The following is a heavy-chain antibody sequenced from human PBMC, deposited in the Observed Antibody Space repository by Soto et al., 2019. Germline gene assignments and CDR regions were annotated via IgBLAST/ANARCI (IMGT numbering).Heavy chain of an antibody. J-gene: IGHJ4*02. CDR1: GYTFTSYG. CDR2: ISAYNGNT. Sequence: QVQLVQSGGVVKKPGASVKVSCKASGYTFTSYGISWVRQAPGQGLEWMGWISAYNGNTNYAQKLQGRVTMTTDTSTSTAYMELRSLRSDDTAVYYCARAAPHIVVVPAALDYWGQGTLVTVSS. V-gene: IGHV1-18*01. D-gene: IGHD2-2*01. CDR3: ARAAPHIVVVPAALDY.